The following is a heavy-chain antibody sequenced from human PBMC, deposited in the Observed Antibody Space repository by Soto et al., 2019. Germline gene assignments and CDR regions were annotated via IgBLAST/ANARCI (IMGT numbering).Heavy chain of an antibody. CDR3: AKGNGGSSAYSAFDI. V-gene: IGHV3-23*01. J-gene: IGHJ3*02. CDR1: GFTFSTNA. D-gene: IGHD3-22*01. CDR2: ISGSDGST. Sequence: VQLLESGGGLVQPGESLRLSCAASGFTFSTNAMSWVRQAPGKGLEWVSGISGSDGSTYYTNSVQGRFTISRDNSKNTLYLQMNSLRAEDTAVYSCAKGNGGSSAYSAFDIWGQGTMVTVSS.